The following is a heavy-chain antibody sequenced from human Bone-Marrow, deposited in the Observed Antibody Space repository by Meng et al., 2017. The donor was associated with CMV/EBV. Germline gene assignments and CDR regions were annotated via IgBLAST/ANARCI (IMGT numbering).Heavy chain of an antibody. D-gene: IGHD2-2*02. CDR1: GYTFTGYY. V-gene: IGHV1-2*02. CDR2: INPNSGGT. Sequence: ASVKVSCKASGYTFTGYYMHWVRQAPGQGLEWMGWINPNSGGTNYAQKFQGRVTMTRDTSISTAYMELSSLRSKDTAVYYCARDYCSSTSCYTFGMDVWGQGTTVTVSS. CDR3: ARDYCSSTSCYTFGMDV. J-gene: IGHJ6*02.